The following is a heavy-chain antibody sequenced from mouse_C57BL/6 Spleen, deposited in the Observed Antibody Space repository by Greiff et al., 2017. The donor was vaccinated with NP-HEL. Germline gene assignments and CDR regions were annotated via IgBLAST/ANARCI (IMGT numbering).Heavy chain of an antibody. CDR1: GYTFTSYW. D-gene: IGHD2-5*01. CDR2: IYPGSGST. V-gene: IGHV1-55*01. CDR3: ARDLYYSNFYAMDY. Sequence: QVQLKQSGAELVKPGASVKMSCKASGYTFTSYWITWVKQRPGQGLEWIGDIYPGSGSTNYNEKFKSKATLTVDTSSSTAYMQLSSLTSEDSAVYYCARDLYYSNFYAMDYWGQGTSVTVSS. J-gene: IGHJ4*01.